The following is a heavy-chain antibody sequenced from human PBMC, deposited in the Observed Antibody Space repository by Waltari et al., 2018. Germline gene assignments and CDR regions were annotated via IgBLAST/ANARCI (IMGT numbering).Heavy chain of an antibody. D-gene: IGHD6-6*01. V-gene: IGHV4-59*01. Sequence: QVQLQESGPGLGKPSETLSLTCTVSGGSISSYYWSWIRQPPGKGLEWIGYIYYSGSTNYNPSLKSRVTISVDTSKNQFSLKLSSVTAADTAVYYCARISARGSYYYYYMDVWGKGTTVTVSS. CDR2: IYYSGST. CDR3: ARISARGSYYYYYMDV. CDR1: GGSISSYY. J-gene: IGHJ6*03.